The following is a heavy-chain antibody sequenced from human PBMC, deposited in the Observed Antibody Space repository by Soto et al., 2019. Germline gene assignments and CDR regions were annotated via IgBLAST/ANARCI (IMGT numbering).Heavy chain of an antibody. CDR1: GFTFSSYA. D-gene: IGHD3-10*01. Sequence: EVQLLESGGGLVQPGGSLRLSCAASGFTFSSYAMSWVRQAPGKGLEWVSAISGSGGSTYYADSVKGRFTISRDNSKNTLYLQMNSLRAEDTAVYYCAKDLVPGYYYGSGSYYWGQGTLVTVSS. J-gene: IGHJ4*02. CDR2: ISGSGGST. CDR3: AKDLVPGYYYGSGSYY. V-gene: IGHV3-23*01.